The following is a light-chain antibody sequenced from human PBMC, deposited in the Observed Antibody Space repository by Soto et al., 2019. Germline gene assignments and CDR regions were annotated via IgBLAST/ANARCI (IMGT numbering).Light chain of an antibody. CDR2: DVT. V-gene: IGLV2-8*01. Sequence: QSALTQPPSASGSLGQSVTISCTGTSSDVGGYNYVSWYQQYPGRAPKLMIYDVTKRPSGVADRCSGSKSGHTASLTVTGLQDEDEADYYCSSSAASNNFGCVFGGGTKLTVL. CDR3: SSSAASNNFGCV. CDR1: SSDVGGYNY. J-gene: IGLJ3*02.